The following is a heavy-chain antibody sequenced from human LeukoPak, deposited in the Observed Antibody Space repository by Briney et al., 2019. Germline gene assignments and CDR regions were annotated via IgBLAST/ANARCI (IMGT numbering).Heavy chain of an antibody. J-gene: IGHJ6*03. Sequence: GGSLRLSCAAPGITFGNYNMNWVRQAPGKGLEWISSITSSSSYTFYADSVKGRFTISRDNAKNSLYLQMNSLRVEDTAIYYCARDPYNGAYSEGYYYYYMDVWGKGTTVTVSS. CDR1: GITFGNYN. D-gene: IGHD1-1*01. V-gene: IGHV3-21*01. CDR2: ITSSSSYT. CDR3: ARDPYNGAYSEGYYYYYMDV.